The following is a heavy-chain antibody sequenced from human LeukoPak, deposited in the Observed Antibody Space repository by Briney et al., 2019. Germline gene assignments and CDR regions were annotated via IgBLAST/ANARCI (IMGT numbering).Heavy chain of an antibody. CDR3: ARRGCSSTSCYSTEDAFDI. V-gene: IGHV5-51*01. J-gene: IGHJ3*02. Sequence: GEFLKISCKGSGYSFTSYWIGWVRQMPGKGLEWMGIIYPGDSDTRYSPSFQGQVTISADKSISTAYLQWSSLKASDTAMYYCARRGCSSTSCYSTEDAFDIWGQGTMVTVSS. CDR1: GYSFTSYW. CDR2: IYPGDSDT. D-gene: IGHD2-2*01.